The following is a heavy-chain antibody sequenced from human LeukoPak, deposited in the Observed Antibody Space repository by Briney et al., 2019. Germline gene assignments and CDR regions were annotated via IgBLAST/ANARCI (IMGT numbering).Heavy chain of an antibody. Sequence: SVKVSCKASGGTFSSYAISWVRQAPGQGLEWMGGIIPIFGTANYAQKFQGRVTITADESTSTAYMELSSPRSEDTAVYYCARGNSPLGYCSSTSCYDFDYWGQGTLVTVSS. V-gene: IGHV1-69*13. D-gene: IGHD2-2*01. CDR3: ARGNSPLGYCSSTSCYDFDY. CDR2: IIPIFGTA. J-gene: IGHJ4*02. CDR1: GGTFSSYA.